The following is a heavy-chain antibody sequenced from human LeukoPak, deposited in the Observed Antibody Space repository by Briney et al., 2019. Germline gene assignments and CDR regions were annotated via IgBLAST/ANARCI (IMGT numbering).Heavy chain of an antibody. CDR1: GGSISSYY. V-gene: IGHV4-59*01. D-gene: IGHD5-24*01. CDR2: IYYSGST. CDR3: ARGVEGEINY. Sequence: SETLSLTCTVSGGSISSYYWSWIRQPPGKGLEWIGYIYYSGSTNYNPSLKSRVTISVDTSKNQFSLKLSSVTAADTAVYYCARGVEGEINYWGQGTLVTVSS. J-gene: IGHJ4*02.